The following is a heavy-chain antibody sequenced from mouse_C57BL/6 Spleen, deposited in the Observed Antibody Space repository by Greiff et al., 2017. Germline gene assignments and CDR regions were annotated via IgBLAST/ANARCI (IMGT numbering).Heavy chain of an antibody. CDR2: IDPETGGT. J-gene: IGHJ1*03. V-gene: IGHV1-15*01. CDR3: AGYGNYVGYFDV. Sequence: QVQLQQSGAELVRPGASVTLSCKASGYTFTDYEMHWVKQTPVHGLEWIGAIDPETGGTAYNQKFKGKATLTVDKSSSTAYMQLSSLTSEDSAVYYCAGYGNYVGYFDVWGTGTTVTVSS. D-gene: IGHD2-10*02. CDR1: GYTFTDYE.